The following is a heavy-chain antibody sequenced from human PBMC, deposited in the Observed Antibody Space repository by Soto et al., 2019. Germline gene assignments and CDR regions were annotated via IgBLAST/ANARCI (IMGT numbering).Heavy chain of an antibody. CDR2: MSLDGSNK. CDR1: GFTFSTYW. J-gene: IGHJ5*02. Sequence: GGSLRLSCVASGFTFSTYWMSWVRQAPGKGLEWVAYMSLDGSNKDYVDSVKGRFTISRGNARNSLYLQMNSLRAEDTAVYYCAREDWYRFDPWGQGTLVTVSS. D-gene: IGHD3-9*01. CDR3: AREDWYRFDP. V-gene: IGHV3-7*01.